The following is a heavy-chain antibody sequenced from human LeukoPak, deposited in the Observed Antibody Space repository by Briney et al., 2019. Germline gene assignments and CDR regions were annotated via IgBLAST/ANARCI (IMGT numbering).Heavy chain of an antibody. J-gene: IGHJ4*02. CDR3: ARHVVGVGFDY. CDR2: ISSSSSYI. CDR1: GFTFSTYS. D-gene: IGHD3-22*01. V-gene: IGHV3-21*04. Sequence: GGSLRLSCAASGFTFSTYSMNWVRQAPGKGLEWVSSISSSSSYIYYADSVKGRFTISRDNAKNSLYLQMNSLRAEDTAVYYCARHVVGVGFDYWGQGTLVTVSS.